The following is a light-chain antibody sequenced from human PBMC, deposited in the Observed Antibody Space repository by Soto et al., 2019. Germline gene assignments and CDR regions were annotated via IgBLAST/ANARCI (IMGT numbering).Light chain of an antibody. CDR2: EVS. CDR1: SSDVGSYNR. V-gene: IGLV2-18*02. Sequence: QSALTQPPSVSGSPGQSVTISCTGSSSDVGSYNRVSWYQQPPGIAPKVMIYEVSNRPSGVPDRFSGSKSGNTASLTISGLQAEDEADYYCSSYTTSSTLVFGGGTKLTVL. J-gene: IGLJ2*01. CDR3: SSYTTSSTLV.